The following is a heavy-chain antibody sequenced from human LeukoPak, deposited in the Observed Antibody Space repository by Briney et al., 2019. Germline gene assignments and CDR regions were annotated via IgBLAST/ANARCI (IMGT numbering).Heavy chain of an antibody. CDR3: ARDRADCSSTSCYGYYYYYGMDD. V-gene: IGHV4-31*03. D-gene: IGHD2-2*01. Sequence: KPSQTLSLTCTVSGGSISSGGYYWSWIRQHPGKGLEWIGYIYYSGSTYYNPSLKSRVTISVDTSKNQFSLKLSSVTAADTAVYYCARDRADCSSTSCYGYYYYYGMDDWGQGTTVTVSS. J-gene: IGHJ6*02. CDR2: IYYSGST. CDR1: GGSISSGGYY.